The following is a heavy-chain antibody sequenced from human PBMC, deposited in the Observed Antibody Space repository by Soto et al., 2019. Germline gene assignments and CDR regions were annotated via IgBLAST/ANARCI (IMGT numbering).Heavy chain of an antibody. CDR3: ARDSAEYFQH. D-gene: IGHD1-26*01. J-gene: IGHJ1*01. CDR2: IIPIFGTA. CDR1: GDTFSSYA. V-gene: IGHV1-69*06. Sequence: GASVKVSCKASGDTFSSYASSWVRQAPGQGLEWMGGIIPIFGTANYAQKFQGRVTITADKSTSTAYMELSSLRSEDTAVYYCARDSAEYFQHWGQGTLVTVSS.